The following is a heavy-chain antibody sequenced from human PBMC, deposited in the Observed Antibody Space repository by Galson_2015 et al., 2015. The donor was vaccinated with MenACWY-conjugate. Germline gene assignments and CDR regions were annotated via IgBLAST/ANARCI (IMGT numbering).Heavy chain of an antibody. D-gene: IGHD2-2*01. CDR1: GFTFISSA. Sequence: SVKVSCKASGFTFISSAMQWVRQARGQRLEWMGWVAVGSGNTNYAQKFQERVAITRDVSTSTAFMELSSLRSEDTAVYYCAAKRSRDWYFELWGRGTLVTVSS. J-gene: IGHJ2*01. CDR2: VAVGSGNT. CDR3: AAKRSRDWYFEL. V-gene: IGHV1-58*02.